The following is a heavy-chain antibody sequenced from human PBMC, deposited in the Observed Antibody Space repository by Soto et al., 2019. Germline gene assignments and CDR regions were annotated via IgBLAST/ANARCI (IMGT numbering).Heavy chain of an antibody. V-gene: IGHV3-7*01. CDR1: GFTFSSYW. Sequence: GGSLRLSCAASGFTFSSYWMSWVRQAPGKGLEWVANIKQDGSEKYYVDSVKGRFTISRDNAKNSLYLQMNSLRAEDTAVYYCARVLAMVRGDLYFDYWGQGTLVTVSS. J-gene: IGHJ4*02. D-gene: IGHD3-10*01. CDR2: IKQDGSEK. CDR3: ARVLAMVRGDLYFDY.